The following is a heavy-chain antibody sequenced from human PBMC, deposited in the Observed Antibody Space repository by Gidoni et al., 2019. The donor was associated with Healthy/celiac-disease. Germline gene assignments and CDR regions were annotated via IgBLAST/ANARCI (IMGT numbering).Heavy chain of an antibody. CDR1: GGSISSSNW. J-gene: IGHJ6*02. CDR2: IYHSGST. CDR3: ARDPPLGPVGEWGWGGDYYYGMDV. D-gene: IGHD3-10*01. Sequence: QVQLQESGPGLVKPSGTLSLTCAVSGGSISSSNWWSWVRQPPGKGLEWIGEIYHSGSTNYNPSLKSRVTISVDKSKNQFSLKLSSVTAADTAVYYCARDPPLGPVGEWGWGGDYYYGMDVWGQGTTVTVSS. V-gene: IGHV4-4*02.